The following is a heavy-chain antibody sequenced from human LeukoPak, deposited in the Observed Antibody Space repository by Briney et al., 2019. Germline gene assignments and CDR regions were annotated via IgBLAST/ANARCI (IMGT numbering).Heavy chain of an antibody. D-gene: IGHD2-15*01. CDR1: GFTFSSYV. CDR2: ISYEGSNK. Sequence: PGGSLRLSCAASGFTFSSYVMHWVRQAPGKGLEWVAVISYEGSNKYYADSVKGRFTISRDNSKNTLYLQMNSLRAEDTAVYYCANAYGDISNYFDSWGQGTPGTVSS. V-gene: IGHV3-30*01. CDR3: ANAYGDISNYFDS. J-gene: IGHJ4*02.